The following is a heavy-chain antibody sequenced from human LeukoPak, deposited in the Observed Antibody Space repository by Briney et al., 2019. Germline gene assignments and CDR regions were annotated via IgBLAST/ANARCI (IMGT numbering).Heavy chain of an antibody. V-gene: IGHV1-8*01. CDR2: MNPNTGST. J-gene: IGHJ5*02. CDR3: VRDGEGVAISVNYWFDP. CDR1: GFVFTKYD. D-gene: IGHD3-10*01. Sequence: ASVKVSCKASGFVFTKYDINWVRQASGQRLEWMGWMNPNTGSTGYAQTFQGRVTMTRDTATSTAYMELRGLRSEDTAVYYCVRDGEGVAISVNYWFDPWGQGTLVAVSS.